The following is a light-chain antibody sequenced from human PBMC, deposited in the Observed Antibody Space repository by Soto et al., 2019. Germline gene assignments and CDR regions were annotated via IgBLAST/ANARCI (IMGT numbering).Light chain of an antibody. V-gene: IGKV1-33*01. Sequence: DIQMTQSPSSLSASVGDRVTITCQASQDISNYLNWYQQKPGKAPKLLIYDASNLETGVPSRFSGSGSGTDFTFTIISLQPEDIATYYCQQYDTLPPSFGGGTKVEIK. CDR3: QQYDTLPPS. CDR1: QDISNY. CDR2: DAS. J-gene: IGKJ4*01.